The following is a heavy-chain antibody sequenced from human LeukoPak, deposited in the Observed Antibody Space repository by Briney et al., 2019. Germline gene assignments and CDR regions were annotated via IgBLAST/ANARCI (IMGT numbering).Heavy chain of an antibody. CDR2: ISGSGGST. CDR1: GFTFSSYA. J-gene: IGHJ4*02. Sequence: PGGSLRLSCAASGFTFSSYAMSWVRQAPGKGLEWVSAISGSGGSTYYADSVKGRFTISRDNSKNTLYLKMNSLRAEDTAVYYCAKDHAGYCSGGSCYPGDYFDYWGQGTLVTVSS. D-gene: IGHD2-15*01. CDR3: AKDHAGYCSGGSCYPGDYFDY. V-gene: IGHV3-23*01.